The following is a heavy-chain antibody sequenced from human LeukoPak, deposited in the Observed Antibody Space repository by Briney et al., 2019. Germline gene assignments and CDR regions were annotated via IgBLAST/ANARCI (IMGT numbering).Heavy chain of an antibody. CDR1: GFTFSTYG. CDR3: ARNTVEYYDSSGYIDY. V-gene: IGHV4-34*01. Sequence: KPGGSLRLSCAASGFTFSTYGMHWVRQPPGKGLEWIGEINHSGSTNYNPSLKSRVTISVDTSKNQFSLKLSSVTAADTAVYYCARNTVEYYDSSGYIDYWGQGTLVTVSS. CDR2: INHSGST. D-gene: IGHD3-22*01. J-gene: IGHJ4*02.